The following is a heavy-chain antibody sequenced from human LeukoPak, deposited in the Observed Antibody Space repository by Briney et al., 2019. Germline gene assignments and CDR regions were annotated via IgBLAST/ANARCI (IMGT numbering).Heavy chain of an antibody. CDR2: ISSSGSTI. J-gene: IGHJ4*02. V-gene: IGHV3-48*03. Sequence: GGSLRLSCAASGFTFSSYEMNWVRQAPGKGLEWVSYISSSGSTIYYADSVKGRFTISRDNAKNSLYLQMDSLRAEDTAVYYCARGSLVHYYGSGSYRIRAGFDSWGQGTLVTVSS. CDR3: ARGSLVHYYGSGSYRIRAGFDS. D-gene: IGHD3-10*01. CDR1: GFTFSSYE.